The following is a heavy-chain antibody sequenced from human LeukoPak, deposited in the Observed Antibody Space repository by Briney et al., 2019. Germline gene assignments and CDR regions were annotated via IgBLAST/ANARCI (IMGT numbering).Heavy chain of an antibody. CDR2: IYYSGST. V-gene: IGHV4-39*01. J-gene: IGHJ6*03. CDR1: GGSISSSSYY. CDR3: ARHVSSWLYYYYYMDV. Sequence: SETLSLTCTVSGGSISSSSYYWGWIRQPPGKGLEWIGSIYYSGSTYYNPSLKSRVTISVDTSKNQFSLKLSSVTAADTAVYYCARHVSSWLYYYYYMDVWGKGTAVTISS. D-gene: IGHD6-13*01.